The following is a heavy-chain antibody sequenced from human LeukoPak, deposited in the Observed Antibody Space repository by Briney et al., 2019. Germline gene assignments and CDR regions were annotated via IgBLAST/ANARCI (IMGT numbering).Heavy chain of an antibody. D-gene: IGHD4-11*01. CDR1: GGSISSSSYY. CDR3: ARDHGPTVATSPFYSYYMDV. V-gene: IGHV4-39*07. J-gene: IGHJ6*03. Sequence: SETLSLTCTVSGGSISSSSYYWGWIRQPPGKGLEWIGSIYYSGSTYYNPSLKSRVTIPVDTSKNQFSLKLSSVTAADTAVYYCARDHGPTVATSPFYSYYMDVWGKGTTVTVSS. CDR2: IYYSGST.